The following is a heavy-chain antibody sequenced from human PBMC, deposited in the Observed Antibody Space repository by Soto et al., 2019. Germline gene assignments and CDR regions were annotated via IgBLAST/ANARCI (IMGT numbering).Heavy chain of an antibody. Sequence: SETLSLTFTVSGGSIRSGGYYWSWVRQNPRRGLEWIGNIYYSGNTYYNPSLKSRLTISVDTSKNQFSLNLSSVTAADTAVYYCARDRLMATAGTARHYFGLDVWGQGTTVTVSS. J-gene: IGHJ6*02. CDR1: GGSIRSGGYY. CDR2: IYYSGNT. V-gene: IGHV4-31*03. D-gene: IGHD5-18*01. CDR3: ARDRLMATAGTARHYFGLDV.